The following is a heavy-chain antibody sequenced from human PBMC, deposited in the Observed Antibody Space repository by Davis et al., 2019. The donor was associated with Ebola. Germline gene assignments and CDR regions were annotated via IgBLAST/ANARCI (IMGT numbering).Heavy chain of an antibody. CDR3: ARLGDGYNGY. D-gene: IGHD5-24*01. V-gene: IGHV1-18*04. CDR1: GYTFTGYY. Sequence: ASVKVSCKASGYTFTGYYMHWVRQAPGQGLEWMGWISAYNGNTNYAQKFQGRVTITADKSTSTAYMELSSLRSEDTAVYYCARLGDGYNGYWGQGTLVTVSS. J-gene: IGHJ4*02. CDR2: ISAYNGNT.